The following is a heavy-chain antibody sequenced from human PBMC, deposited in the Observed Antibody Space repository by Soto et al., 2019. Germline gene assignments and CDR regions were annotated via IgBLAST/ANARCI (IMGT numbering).Heavy chain of an antibody. CDR1: GASIISDGYY. V-gene: IGHV4-31*03. CDR3: AKAHYDSSGQDY. D-gene: IGHD3-22*01. J-gene: IGHJ4*02. CDR2: IHYSGGATYSP. Sequence: SETLSLTCTVSGASIISDGYYWTWIRQHPGKGLEWLGYIHYSGGATYSPSYNPSLKSRIAISVDISKSLFSLKLTSVSAADTAVYYCAKAHYDSSGQDYWGQGTLVTVSS.